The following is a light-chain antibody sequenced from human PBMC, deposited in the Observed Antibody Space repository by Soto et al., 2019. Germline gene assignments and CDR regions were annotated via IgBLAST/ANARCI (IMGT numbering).Light chain of an antibody. CDR3: QTWGTGIQV. CDR2: LNSDGRH. V-gene: IGLV4-69*01. CDR1: SGHRNYA. Sequence: QSVLTQSPSASASLGASVKRTCTLSSGHRNYAIAWHQQQPEKGPRYLMKLNSDGRHSKGDGIPDRFSGSTSGAERYLTISSLQSEDEADYYCQTWGTGIQVFGGGTKLTVL. J-gene: IGLJ2*01.